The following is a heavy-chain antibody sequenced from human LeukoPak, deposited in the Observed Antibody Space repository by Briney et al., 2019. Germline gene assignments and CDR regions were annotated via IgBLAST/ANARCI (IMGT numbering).Heavy chain of an antibody. J-gene: IGHJ3*02. Sequence: GSLRLSCAASGFTFSSYGMHWVRQAPGKGLEWVAVIWYDGSNKYYADSVKGRFTISRDNSKNTLYLQMNSLRAEDTAVYYCAIGPPDGGYCSGGSCYPDAFDIWGQGTMVTVSS. D-gene: IGHD2-15*01. V-gene: IGHV3-33*01. CDR1: GFTFSSYG. CDR2: IWYDGSNK. CDR3: AIGPPDGGYCSGGSCYPDAFDI.